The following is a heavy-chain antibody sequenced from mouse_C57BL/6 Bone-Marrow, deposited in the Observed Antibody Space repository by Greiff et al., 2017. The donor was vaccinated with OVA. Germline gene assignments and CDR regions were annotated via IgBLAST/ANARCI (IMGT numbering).Heavy chain of an antibody. J-gene: IGHJ4*01. CDR3: ARGPYYAMDY. CDR2: IYPRSGNT. V-gene: IGHV1-81*01. Sequence: QVQLKQSGAELARPGASVKLSCKASGYTFTSYGISWVKQRPGQGLEWIGEIYPRSGNTYYNEKFKGKATLTADKSSSTAYMELRSLTSEDSAVYFCARGPYYAMDYWGQGTSVTVSS. CDR1: GYTFTSYG.